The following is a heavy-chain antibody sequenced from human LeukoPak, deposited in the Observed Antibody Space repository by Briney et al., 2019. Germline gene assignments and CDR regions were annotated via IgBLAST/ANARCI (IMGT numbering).Heavy chain of an antibody. J-gene: IGHJ4*02. CDR2: IKRKIEGGTT. Sequence: GGALRLSRAASGITLTNAWMSWVRQAPGKGLEWVGRIKRKIEGGTTDYAAPVKGRFTISRDDSKNTLYLQMNSLKTEDTAVYYCTTKKGVATTEAHYYYFDYWGQGTLVTVSS. V-gene: IGHV3-15*01. CDR1: GITLTNAW. D-gene: IGHD3-3*01. CDR3: TTKKGVATTEAHYYYFDY.